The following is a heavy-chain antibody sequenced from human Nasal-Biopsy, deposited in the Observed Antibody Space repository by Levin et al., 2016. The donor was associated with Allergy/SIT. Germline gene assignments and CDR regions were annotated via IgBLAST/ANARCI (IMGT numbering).Heavy chain of an antibody. CDR3: AKDRSYYDTTGFDN. CDR2: ITATGETT. V-gene: IGHV3-23*01. Sequence: GGSLRLSCVASGFIFKNNAMSWVRQAPGKGLEWVSAITATGETTQYADSVKGRFTISRDNSKNTLLLHMNSLRADDTAIYFCAKDRSYYDTTGFDNWGQGTQVTVSS. D-gene: IGHD3-22*01. CDR1: GFIFKNNA. J-gene: IGHJ4*02.